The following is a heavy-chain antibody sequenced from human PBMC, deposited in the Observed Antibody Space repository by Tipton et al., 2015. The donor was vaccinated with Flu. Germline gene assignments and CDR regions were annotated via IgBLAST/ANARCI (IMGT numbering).Heavy chain of an antibody. CDR1: GDAIRSDFL. CDR2: IFPSGSG. V-gene: IGHV4-38-2*01. CDR3: VRRDYSNYVSAPKNWFDP. Sequence: TLSLTCSVSGDAIRSDFLWGWIRQPPGRGLEWIGNIFPSGSGYLSSSLKSRVAISIDTSRNQVSLKLSSLTAADTAVYFCVRRDYSNYVSAPKNWFDPWGQGTLVAVSS. D-gene: IGHD4-11*01. J-gene: IGHJ5*02.